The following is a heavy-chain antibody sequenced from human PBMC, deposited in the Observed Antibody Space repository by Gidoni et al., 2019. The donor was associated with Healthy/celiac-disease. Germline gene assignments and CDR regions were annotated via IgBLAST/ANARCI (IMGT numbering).Heavy chain of an antibody. CDR1: GFTVSSNY. CDR2: IYSGGST. CDR3: ARGAGSFYDSSGYYYVY. D-gene: IGHD3-22*01. V-gene: IGHV3-66*01. J-gene: IGHJ4*02. Sequence: EVQLVESGGGLVQPGGSLRLSCAASGFTVSSNYMSWVRQAPGKGLEWVSVIYSGGSTYYADSVKGRFTISRDNSKNTLYLQMNSLRAEDTAVYYCARGAGSFYDSSGYYYVYWGQETLVTVSS.